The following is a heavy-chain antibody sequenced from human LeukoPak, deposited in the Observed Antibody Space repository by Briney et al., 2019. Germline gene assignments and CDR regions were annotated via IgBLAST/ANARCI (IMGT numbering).Heavy chain of an antibody. CDR2: ISDSGGST. V-gene: IGHV3-23*01. CDR3: AKRGVVIRVILVGFHKEAYYFDS. Sequence: GGSLRLSCAVSGLTLSNYGMSWVRQAPGKGLEWVAGISDSGGSTKYADSGKGRFTISRDNPKNTLYLQMNSLRAEDTAVYFCAKRGVVIRVILVGFHKEAYYFDSWGQGALVTVSS. J-gene: IGHJ4*02. D-gene: IGHD3-22*01. CDR1: GLTLSNYG.